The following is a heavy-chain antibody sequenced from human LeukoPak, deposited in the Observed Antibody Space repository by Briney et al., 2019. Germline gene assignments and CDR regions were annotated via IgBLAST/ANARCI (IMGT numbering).Heavy chain of an antibody. J-gene: IGHJ4*02. V-gene: IGHV1-2*04. CDR3: ARAYGGSGRSFDY. CDR1: GYTFTGYY. D-gene: IGHD6-19*01. Sequence: ASVKVSCKASGYTFTGYYMYWVRQAPGQGLEWMGWINPNSGGTNYAQKFQGWVTMTRDTSISTAYMELSRLRSDDTAVYYCARAYGGSGRSFDYWGQGTLVTVSS. CDR2: INPNSGGT.